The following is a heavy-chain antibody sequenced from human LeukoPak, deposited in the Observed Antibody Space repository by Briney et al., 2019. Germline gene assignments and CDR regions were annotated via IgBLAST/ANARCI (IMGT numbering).Heavy chain of an antibody. D-gene: IGHD6-13*01. J-gene: IGHJ3*02. Sequence: ASVKVSCKASGYTFTSCDFNWVRQATGQGLEWMGWMNPNSGNTGYAQKFQGRVTMTRDTSISTAYMELSSLRVEDSAVYYCVRDKRGAAAADDPFDIWGQGTMVTVSS. V-gene: IGHV1-8*01. CDR3: VRDKRGAAAADDPFDI. CDR1: GYTFTSCD. CDR2: MNPNSGNT.